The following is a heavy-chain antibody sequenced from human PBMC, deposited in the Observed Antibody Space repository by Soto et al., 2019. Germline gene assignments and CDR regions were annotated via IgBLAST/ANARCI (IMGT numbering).Heavy chain of an antibody. D-gene: IGHD3-10*01. CDR2: VYYDGTT. CDR1: GGSITSSPYY. V-gene: IGHV4-39*01. CDR3: ASRLGSRRCFDL. J-gene: IGHJ2*01. Sequence: QPQLQESGPGLVKPSETLSLTCSVSGGSITSSPYYWGWIRQPPGKGLEWIGNVYYDGTTYYNPSLTSRXXVXVXXSKNQFSLKLTSVTAADTAVYFCASRLGSRRCFDLWGRGTLVTVSS.